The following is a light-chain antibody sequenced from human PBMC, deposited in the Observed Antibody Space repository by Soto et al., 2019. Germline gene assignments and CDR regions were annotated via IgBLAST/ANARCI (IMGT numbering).Light chain of an antibody. CDR1: QSISSSY. Sequence: EILLTQSPGTLSLSPGERATLSCRASQSISSSYLAWYQQKPGQPPRLLIYWASSRASGVPDRFSGSASGTDFTLTISRLQAEDVAIYYCQQYYSTPTWTFGQGTKVDIK. CDR3: QQYYSTPTWT. V-gene: IGKV3-20*01. CDR2: WAS. J-gene: IGKJ1*01.